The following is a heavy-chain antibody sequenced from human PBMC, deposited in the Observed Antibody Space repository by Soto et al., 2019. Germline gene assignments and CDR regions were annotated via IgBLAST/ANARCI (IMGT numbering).Heavy chain of an antibody. CDR3: ARDGVRHGSGLSADDGIDV. V-gene: IGHV3-21*01. D-gene: IGHD3-10*01. Sequence: EVQLVESGGGLVKPGGSLRLSCAASGFTFSSYSMNWVRQAPGKGLEWVSSMSSSSSYIYYADSVKGRFTISTDNAKNALYLKMNSLRAEDTAVYYCARDGVRHGSGLSADDGIDVWGQGTPVTVSS. CDR2: MSSSSSYI. CDR1: GFTFSSYS. J-gene: IGHJ6*02.